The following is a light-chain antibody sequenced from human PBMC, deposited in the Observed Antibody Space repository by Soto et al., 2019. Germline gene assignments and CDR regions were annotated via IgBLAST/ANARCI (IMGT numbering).Light chain of an antibody. CDR1: QSISSW. CDR3: QQYNSNSGSWT. Sequence: GDRVTITCRASQSISSWLAWYQQKPGKAPKLLIYDASSLESGVPSRFSGSGSGTEFTLTISSLQPDDFATYFCQQYNSNSGSWTVGPGTKVDIK. V-gene: IGKV1-5*01. J-gene: IGKJ1*01. CDR2: DAS.